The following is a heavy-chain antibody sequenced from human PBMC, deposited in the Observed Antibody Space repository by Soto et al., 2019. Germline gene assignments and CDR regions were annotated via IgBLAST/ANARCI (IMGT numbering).Heavy chain of an antibody. Sequence: QVQLVKSGAEVKKPGASVKVSCKASGYTFTNHDINWVRQTTGQGLEWMGWMNPNSGDTGYAQKFQGRVTMTRDTSIRTAYMELSNLRSDDTAVYYCARVGGNWNDDYFDHWGQGALVTVSS. V-gene: IGHV1-8*01. CDR1: GYTFTNHD. J-gene: IGHJ4*02. CDR2: MNPNSGDT. D-gene: IGHD1-1*01. CDR3: ARVGGNWNDDYFDH.